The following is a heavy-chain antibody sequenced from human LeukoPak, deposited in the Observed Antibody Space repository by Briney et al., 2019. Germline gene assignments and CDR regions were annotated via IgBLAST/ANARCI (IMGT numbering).Heavy chain of an antibody. CDR3: TTGGVGY. CDR1: GFTLSNAW. CDR2: IKSKTDVGTT. Sequence: PGGPVRLPCAPSGFTLSNAWMSWVRHATGRGLEWVGRIKSKTDVGTTDYAAPVKGRFTISRDDSKNTLYLQMNSLRTEYTAVYYCTTGGVGYWGQGTLVTVSS. V-gene: IGHV3-15*01. J-gene: IGHJ4*02. D-gene: IGHD3-10*01.